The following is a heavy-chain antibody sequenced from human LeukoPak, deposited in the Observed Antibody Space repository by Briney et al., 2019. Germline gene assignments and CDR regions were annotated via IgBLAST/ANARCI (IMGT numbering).Heavy chain of an antibody. J-gene: IGHJ5*02. V-gene: IGHV4-59*01. CDR2: IYYSGST. CDR1: GGSISSYY. D-gene: IGHD3-22*01. CDR3: ARHYDSSGYYR. Sequence: PSETLSLTCTVSGGSISSYYWSWIRQPPGKGLEWIGYIYYSGSTNYNPSLKSRVTILVDTSKNQFSLKLSSVTAADTAVYYCARHYDSSGYYRWGQGTLVTVSS.